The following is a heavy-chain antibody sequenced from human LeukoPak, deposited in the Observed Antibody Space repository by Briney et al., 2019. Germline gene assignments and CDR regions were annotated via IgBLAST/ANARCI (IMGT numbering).Heavy chain of an antibody. D-gene: IGHD1-26*01. CDR3: ARGDWKWELDWFDP. CDR1: GYTFTGYY. V-gene: IGHV1-2*02. Sequence: ASVKVSCKASGYTFTGYYMHWVRQAPGHGLEWMGWINPNSGGTNYAQKFQGRVTMTRDTSISTAYMELSRLRSDDTAVYYCARGDWKWELDWFDPWGQGTLVTVSS. J-gene: IGHJ5*02. CDR2: INPNSGGT.